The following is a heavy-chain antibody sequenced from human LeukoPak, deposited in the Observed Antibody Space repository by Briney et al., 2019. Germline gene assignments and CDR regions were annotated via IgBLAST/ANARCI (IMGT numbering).Heavy chain of an antibody. D-gene: IGHD6-6*01. Sequence: GGSLRLSCAASGFTFSSYAMHWVRQAPGKGLEWVAVISYDGSNKYYADSVKGRFTISRDNSKNTLYLQMNSLRAEDTAVYYCARDHASSSSFDYWGQGTLVTVSS. J-gene: IGHJ4*02. CDR3: ARDHASSSSFDY. CDR1: GFTFSSYA. V-gene: IGHV3-30*04. CDR2: ISYDGSNK.